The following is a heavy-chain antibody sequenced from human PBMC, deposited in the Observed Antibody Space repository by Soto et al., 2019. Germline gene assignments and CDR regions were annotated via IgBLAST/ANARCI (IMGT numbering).Heavy chain of an antibody. CDR2: IWSDGSNK. V-gene: IGHV3-33*01. Sequence: QVQLVESGGGVVQPGRSLRLSCAASGFTFSTYGMHWVRQAPGKGPEWVAVIWSDGSNKYYADSVKGRFTISRDNSENSLYLQMTSLRVEDTAVYYCARDLRKGRYFDYWGQGTLVTVSS. CDR3: ARDLRKGRYFDY. CDR1: GFTFSTYG. J-gene: IGHJ4*02.